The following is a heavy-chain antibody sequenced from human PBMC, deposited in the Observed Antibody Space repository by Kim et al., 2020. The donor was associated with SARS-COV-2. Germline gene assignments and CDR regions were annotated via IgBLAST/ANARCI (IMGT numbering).Heavy chain of an antibody. V-gene: IGHV3-23*01. CDR2: ISGNGVNK. CDR1: GFTFDTYA. Sequence: GGSLRLSCVASGFTFDTYAMSWVRQAPGKGLEWVSVISGNGVNKFYADSVRGRLTVSRHNSKNTLYLQMNSLRDEDTALYYCAKVVVMDGYNYYYYYGMDVWGQGTAVTVSS. CDR3: AKVVVMDGYNYYYYYGMDV. J-gene: IGHJ6*02. D-gene: IGHD3-22*01.